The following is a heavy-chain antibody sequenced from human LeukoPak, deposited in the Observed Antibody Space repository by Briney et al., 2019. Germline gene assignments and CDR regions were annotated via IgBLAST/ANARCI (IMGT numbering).Heavy chain of an antibody. CDR1: GFTFSNSA. D-gene: IGHD3-22*01. J-gene: IGHJ3*02. V-gene: IGHV3-23*01. Sequence: GGSLRLSCVASGFTFSNSAMSWVRQAPGKGLDWVSAISGSGGDTYYAASVKGRFTISRDNSKNTLYLQMNTLRAEDTAVYYCARVGSTDSPHAFDIWGQGTTVTVSS. CDR3: ARVGSTDSPHAFDI. CDR2: ISGSGGDT.